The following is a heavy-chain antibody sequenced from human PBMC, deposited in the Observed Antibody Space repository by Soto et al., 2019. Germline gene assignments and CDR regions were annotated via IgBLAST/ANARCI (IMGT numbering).Heavy chain of an antibody. J-gene: IGHJ1*01. CDR3: ARALGSSWSSAEYFQH. D-gene: IGHD6-13*01. V-gene: IGHV1-69*13. Sequence: ASVKVSCKASGGTFSSYAISWVRQAPGQGLEWMGGIIPIFGTANYAQKFQDRVTITADESTSTAYMELSSLRSEDTAVYYCARALGSSWSSAEYFQHWGQGTLVTVSS. CDR1: GGTFSSYA. CDR2: IIPIFGTA.